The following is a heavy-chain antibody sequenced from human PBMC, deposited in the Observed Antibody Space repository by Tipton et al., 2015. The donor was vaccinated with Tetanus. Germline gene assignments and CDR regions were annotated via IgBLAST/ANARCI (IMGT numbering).Heavy chain of an antibody. CDR2: MNPNSGNT. CDR3: VRNKYCSGGSCLSFGAFDI. J-gene: IGHJ3*02. Sequence: QLVQSGAEVKKPGASVKVSCKASGYTFTSYDINWVRQATGQGLEWMGWMNPNSGNTGYAQKFQGRVTMTRNTSISTAYMELSSLRSEDTAVYYCVRNKYCSGGSCLSFGAFDIWGQGTMVTVSS. CDR1: GYTFTSYD. D-gene: IGHD2-15*01. V-gene: IGHV1-8*01.